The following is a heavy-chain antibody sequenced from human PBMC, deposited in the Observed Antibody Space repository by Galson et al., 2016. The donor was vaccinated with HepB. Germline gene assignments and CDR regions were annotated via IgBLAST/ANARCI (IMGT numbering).Heavy chain of an antibody. Sequence: LRLSCVASGFTVSNNYMRWVRQAPGKALEWVSLIYSSGNTHYADSVKGRFTISRDSSKNTVYLQMNSLRVDDTAVYYCARGGGAAAAAWGQGTLVTVSS. V-gene: IGHV3-53*01. D-gene: IGHD6-13*01. CDR3: ARGGGAAAAA. CDR1: GFTVSNNY. J-gene: IGHJ5*02. CDR2: IYSSGNT.